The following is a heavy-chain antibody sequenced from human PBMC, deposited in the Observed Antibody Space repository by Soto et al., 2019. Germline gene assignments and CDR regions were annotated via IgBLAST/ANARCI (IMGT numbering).Heavy chain of an antibody. V-gene: IGHV1-18*01. CDR2: ISAYNGNT. CDR3: ARVPNYCDY. CDR1: GYTFTSYG. Sequence: QVQLVQSGAEVKKPGASVKVSCKASGYTFTSYGISWVRQAPGQGLEWMGWISAYNGNTNYAQKPQGRVTMNTDTSTSKAYMQLRSMRCDDTAVYYCARVPNYCDYWGQGTLVTVSS. J-gene: IGHJ4*02.